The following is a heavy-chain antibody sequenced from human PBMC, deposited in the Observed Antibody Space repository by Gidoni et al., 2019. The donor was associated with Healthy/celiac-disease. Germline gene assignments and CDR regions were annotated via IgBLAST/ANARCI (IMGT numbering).Heavy chain of an antibody. CDR1: GGSISSCNW. CDR2: IYHSGST. Sequence: QVQLQESGPELVKPSGTLSLTCAVSGGSISSCNWWSGVRQPPGKGLEWIVEIYHSGSTNYNPYLKSRVTISVDKSKNQFSLKLSSVTAADTAVYYCATGLSGLKAFDIWGQGTMVTVSS. CDR3: ATGLSGLKAFDI. J-gene: IGHJ3*02. V-gene: IGHV4-4*02.